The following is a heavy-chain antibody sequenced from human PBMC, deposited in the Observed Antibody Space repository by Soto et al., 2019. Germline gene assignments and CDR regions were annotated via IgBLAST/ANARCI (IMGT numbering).Heavy chain of an antibody. D-gene: IGHD2-2*01. CDR2: ISGSGGST. J-gene: IGHJ4*02. CDR3: AKALGYQLLTGDGFGFDY. CDR1: GFTFSSYA. V-gene: IGHV3-23*01. Sequence: GGSLRLSCAASGFTFSSYAMSWVRQAPGKGLEWVSAISGSGGSTYYADSVKGRFTISRDNSKNTLYLQMNSLRAEDTTVYYCAKALGYQLLTGDGFGFDYWGQGTLVTVSS.